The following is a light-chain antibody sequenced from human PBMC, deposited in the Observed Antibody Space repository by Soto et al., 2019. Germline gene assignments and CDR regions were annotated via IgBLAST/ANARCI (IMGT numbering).Light chain of an antibody. CDR1: QSISSW. CDR2: DAS. J-gene: IGKJ2*01. Sequence: DIPMTQSPSTLSASVGDRVTITCRASQSISSWLAWYQQKPGKAPKLLIYDASSLESGVPSRFSGSGSGTAFTLTISSLQPDDFATYYCQQYNSYSPYTFGQGTKLEIK. CDR3: QQYNSYSPYT. V-gene: IGKV1-5*01.